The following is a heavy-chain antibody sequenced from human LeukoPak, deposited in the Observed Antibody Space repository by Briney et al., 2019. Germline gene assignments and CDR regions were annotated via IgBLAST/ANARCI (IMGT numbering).Heavy chain of an antibody. CDR2: ISFDGSNK. CDR3: ARSRNDGPFDI. D-gene: IGHD1-14*01. V-gene: IGHV3-30*03. J-gene: IGHJ3*02. Sequence: PGRSLRLSCAASGFTFSSYGMHWVRQAPGKGLEWVAVISFDGSNKYYVDSVKGRFTISRDNSKNTLYLQMNSLRGEDTALYYCARSRNDGPFDIWGQGTMVTVSS. CDR1: GFTFSSYG.